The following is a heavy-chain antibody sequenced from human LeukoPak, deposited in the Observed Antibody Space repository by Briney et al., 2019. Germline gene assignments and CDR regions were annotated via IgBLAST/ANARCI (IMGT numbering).Heavy chain of an antibody. CDR1: GFTFGYYA. D-gene: IGHD6-19*01. CDR2: IRSKAYGGTT. CDR3: TRDPNGIAVAFFDY. Sequence: GGSLSLSCTASGFTFGYYAMSWVRQAPGKGLEWVGFIRSKAYGGTTEYAASVKGRFTISRDDSKSIAYLQMNSLKTEDTAVYYCTRDPNGIAVAFFDYWGQGTLVTVSS. V-gene: IGHV3-49*04. J-gene: IGHJ4*02.